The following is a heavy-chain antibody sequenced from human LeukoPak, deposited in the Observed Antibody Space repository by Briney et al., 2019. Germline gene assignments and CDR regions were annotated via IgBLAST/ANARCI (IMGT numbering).Heavy chain of an antibody. CDR3: AKSPGGYSGPFGD. D-gene: IGHD5-12*01. J-gene: IGHJ4*02. CDR2: IKQDGSEK. CDR1: GFTFSSYW. V-gene: IGHV3-7*01. Sequence: GGSLRLSCAASGFTFSSYWMSWVRQAPGKGLEWVANIKQDGSEKYYVDSVKGRFTISRDNAKNSLYLQMNSLRVEDTAVYYCAKSPGGYSGPFGDWGQGTLVTVSS.